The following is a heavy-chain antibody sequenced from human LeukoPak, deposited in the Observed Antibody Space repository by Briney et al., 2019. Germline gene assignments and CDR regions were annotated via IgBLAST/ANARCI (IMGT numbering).Heavy chain of an antibody. CDR3: ARENGYKVFDY. D-gene: IGHD5-24*01. J-gene: IGHJ4*02. CDR2: IYSGGYT. Sequence: GGSLRLSCAASGFTVSGSYMIWVRQAPGKGLEWVSVIYSGGYTYYADSVKGRFTISRDHSKNTLYLQMDSLRAEDTAVYYCARENGYKVFDYWGQGTLVTVSS. CDR1: GFTVSGSY. V-gene: IGHV3-53*01.